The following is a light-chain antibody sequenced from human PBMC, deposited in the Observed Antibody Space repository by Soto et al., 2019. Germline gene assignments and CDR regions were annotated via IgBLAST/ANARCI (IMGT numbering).Light chain of an antibody. CDR3: KQYGSSLYT. CDR1: QSVSSSY. CDR2: GAS. V-gene: IGKV3-20*01. Sequence: EIVLTQSPGTLSLSPGERATLSCRASQSVSSSYLAWYQQKPGQAPRLLIDGASSRATGIPDRFSGSGSGTDFTLTISRLEPEDFAVYYCKQYGSSLYTFGQGTKLEIK. J-gene: IGKJ2*01.